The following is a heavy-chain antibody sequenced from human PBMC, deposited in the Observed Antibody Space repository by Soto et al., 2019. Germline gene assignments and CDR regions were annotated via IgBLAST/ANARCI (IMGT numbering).Heavy chain of an antibody. CDR3: ARSAQYPNTWYSFDD. V-gene: IGHV1-3*01. CDR2: INAGNTKT. CDR1: GYTFSHYA. J-gene: IGHJ4*02. D-gene: IGHD6-13*01. Sequence: ASVKVSCKASGYTFSHYAMHWVRQAPGQRLEWMGWINAGNTKTKYSEKSQGRVTFTRDTSASTDYMELSSLTSEDTAVYYCARSAQYPNTWYSFDDWGKGTLVTVSS.